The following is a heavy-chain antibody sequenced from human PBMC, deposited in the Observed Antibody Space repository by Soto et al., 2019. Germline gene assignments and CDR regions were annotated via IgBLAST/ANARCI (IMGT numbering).Heavy chain of an antibody. J-gene: IGHJ4*02. CDR3: ARGAYSFDYTLDI. Sequence: PGGSLRLSCAASGFTFRTYTMNWVRQAPGEGLEWVSSMSTSGRYTYYGDSMKGRFTISRDNAKSSLYLQMNRLRYEDTAVYYCARGAYSFDYTLDIWGQGTLVTV. CDR2: MSTSGRYT. D-gene: IGHD5-18*01. CDR1: GFTFRTYT. V-gene: IGHV3-21*01.